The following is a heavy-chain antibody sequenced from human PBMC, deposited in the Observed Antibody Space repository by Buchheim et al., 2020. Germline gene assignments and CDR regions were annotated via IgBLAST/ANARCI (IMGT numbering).Heavy chain of an antibody. J-gene: IGHJ1*01. CDR1: GFTFSDYY. Sequence: QVQLVESGGGLVKPGGSLRLSCAASGFTFSDYYMSWIRQAPGKGLEWVSYISSSSSYTNYADSVKGRFTISRDNAKNSLDLQMNSLRAEDTAVYYCARDFLDYYDSSGYYVREEYFQHWGQGTL. D-gene: IGHD3-22*01. CDR3: ARDFLDYYDSSGYYVREEYFQH. V-gene: IGHV3-11*06. CDR2: ISSSSSYT.